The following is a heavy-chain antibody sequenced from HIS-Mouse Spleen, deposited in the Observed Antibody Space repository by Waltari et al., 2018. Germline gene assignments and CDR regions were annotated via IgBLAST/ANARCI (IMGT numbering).Heavy chain of an antibody. CDR1: GFTFSSYG. J-gene: IGHJ4*02. V-gene: IGHV3-33*06. CDR2: IWYDGSNK. D-gene: IGHD6-13*01. CDR3: AKVGHSSSWYYFDY. Sequence: QVQLVESGGGVVQPGRSLRLSCAASGFTFSSYGMHWVRQAPGKGMGWVEVIWYDGSNKYYAEYVKGRFTISRDNSKNTRYLQMNSMRAEDTAVYYCAKVGHSSSWYYFDYWGQGTLVTDSS.